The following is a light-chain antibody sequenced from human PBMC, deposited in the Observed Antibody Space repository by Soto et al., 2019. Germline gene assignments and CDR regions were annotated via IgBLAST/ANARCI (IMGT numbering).Light chain of an antibody. CDR2: GAS. Sequence: ETVLTQSPATLSLSPGARAPLSCRASQSVSHKLAWYQQKPGQAPRLLIYGASSRATGIPDRFSGSGSGTDFTLTIGRLEPEDFAVYYCQQYLITPWTFGQGTKVDIK. J-gene: IGKJ1*01. CDR3: QQYLITPWT. CDR1: QSVSHK. V-gene: IGKV3-20*01.